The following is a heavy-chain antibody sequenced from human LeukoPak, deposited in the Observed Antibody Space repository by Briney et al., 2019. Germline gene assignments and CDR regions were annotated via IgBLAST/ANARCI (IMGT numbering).Heavy chain of an antibody. D-gene: IGHD5-18*01. CDR2: ISSSGGTI. Sequence: PGGSLRLSCAASGFTFSSYEMNWVRQAPGKGLEWVSYISSSGGTIYYADSVKGRFTISRDNAKNSLYLQMNSLRAEDTAVYYCARDHVETAPGGVYYYYGMDVWGQGTTVTVSS. CDR1: GFTFSSYE. J-gene: IGHJ6*02. V-gene: IGHV3-48*03. CDR3: ARDHVETAPGGVYYYYGMDV.